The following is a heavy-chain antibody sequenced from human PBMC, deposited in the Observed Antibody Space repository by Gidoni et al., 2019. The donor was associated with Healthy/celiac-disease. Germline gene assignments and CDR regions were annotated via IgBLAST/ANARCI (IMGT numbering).Heavy chain of an antibody. D-gene: IGHD1-26*01. V-gene: IGHV1-18*01. J-gene: IGHJ3*02. CDR3: ATRVGATGKAAFDI. CDR1: GYTFTSYG. CDR2: VSTYNGNT. Sequence: QVQLVQSGAEVKKPGFSLKVSCKSSGYTFTSYGISWVRQGPGQGHEWMGWVSTYNGNTNSAQALHGRVTMTTDTSTSTAYLELRSLRSDDAAVYYCATRVGATGKAAFDIWGQGTMVTVSS.